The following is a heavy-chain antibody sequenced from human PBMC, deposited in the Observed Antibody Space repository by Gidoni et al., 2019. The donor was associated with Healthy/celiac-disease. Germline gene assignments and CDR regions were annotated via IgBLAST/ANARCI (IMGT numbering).Heavy chain of an antibody. CDR1: GGTFSSYA. CDR3: AREWEDNWNPTRLYGMDV. CDR2: IIPILGIA. Sequence: QVQLVQSGAEVKKPGSSVKVSCKASGGTFSSYAISWVRQAPGQGLEWMGRIIPILGIANYEQKFQGRVTITADKSTSTAYMELSSLRSEDTAVYYCAREWEDNWNPTRLYGMDVWGQGTTVTVSS. V-gene: IGHV1-69*04. D-gene: IGHD1-20*01. J-gene: IGHJ6*02.